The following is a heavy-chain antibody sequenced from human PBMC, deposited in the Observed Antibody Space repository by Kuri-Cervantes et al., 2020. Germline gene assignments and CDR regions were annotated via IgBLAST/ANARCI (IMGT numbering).Heavy chain of an antibody. CDR2: INPNSGDT. CDR1: GYTFTSYG. CDR3: ARDRSTMMTDY. Sequence: ASVKVSCKASGYTFTSYGISWVRQAPGQGLEWMGWINPNSGDTNYAQKFQGRVTMTRDTSISTAYMELSSLRSDDTAVYYCARDRSTMMTDYWGQGTLVTVSS. V-gene: IGHV1-2*02. D-gene: IGHD3-22*01. J-gene: IGHJ4*02.